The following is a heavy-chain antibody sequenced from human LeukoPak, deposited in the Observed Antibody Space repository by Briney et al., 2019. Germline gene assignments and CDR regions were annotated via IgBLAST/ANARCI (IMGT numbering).Heavy chain of an antibody. D-gene: IGHD3-10*01. J-gene: IGHJ4*02. V-gene: IGHV3-30-3*01. CDR2: ISYDGSNK. CDR1: GFTFSSYA. CDR3: ARDDAYGSGSKDDY. Sequence: GGSLRLSCAASGFTFSSYAMHWVRQAPGKGLEWVAVISYDGSNKYYADSVKGRFTISRDNSKNTLYLQMNSLRAEDTAVYYCARDDAYGSGSKDDYWGQGTLVTVSS.